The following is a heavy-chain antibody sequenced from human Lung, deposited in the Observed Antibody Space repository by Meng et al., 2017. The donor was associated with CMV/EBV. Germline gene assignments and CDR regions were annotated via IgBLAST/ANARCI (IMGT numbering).Heavy chain of an antibody. CDR1: GFPFSTYG. CDR3: AKGPYCTTSSCHGGMAFDI. J-gene: IGHJ3*02. V-gene: IGHV3-33*06. Sequence: SXAASGFPFSTYGMHWVRQAPGKGLEWVAVIWYDGSNTHYADSVKGRFTISRDNSKRTLDLQMNSLGGEDTAVYYCAKGPYCTTSSCHGGMAFDIWXRGPLVTVSS. CDR2: IWYDGSNT. D-gene: IGHD2-8*01.